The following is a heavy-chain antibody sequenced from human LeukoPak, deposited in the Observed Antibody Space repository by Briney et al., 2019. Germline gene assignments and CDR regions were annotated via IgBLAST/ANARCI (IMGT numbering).Heavy chain of an antibody. CDR2: IYYSGST. CDR1: GGSISSGDYY. J-gene: IGHJ5*02. CDR3: ARSLRFLEWDPPMNWFDP. V-gene: IGHV4-30-4*08. Sequence: SETLSLTCTVSGGSISSGDYYWSWIRQPPGKGLEWIGYIYYSGSTYYNPSLKSRVTISVDTSKNQFSLKLSSVTAADTAVYYCARSLRFLEWDPPMNWFDPWGQGTLVTVSS. D-gene: IGHD3-3*01.